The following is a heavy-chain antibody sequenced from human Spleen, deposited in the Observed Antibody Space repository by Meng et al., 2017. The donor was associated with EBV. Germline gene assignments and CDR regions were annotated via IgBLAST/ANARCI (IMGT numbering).Heavy chain of an antibody. J-gene: IGHJ4*02. Sequence: QGQSVQSGAEVKKPGSSVQVSCKTSGGTFSSYAISWVRQAPGQGLEWLGGLIPMFGAPNYAQKFQGRVTITADEYTSTHFMELSSLRSEDTAVYYCASESGRGYTPDYWGQGTLVTVSS. CDR3: ASESGRGYTPDY. CDR2: LIPMFGAP. D-gene: IGHD3-10*01. CDR1: GGTFSSYA. V-gene: IGHV1-69*01.